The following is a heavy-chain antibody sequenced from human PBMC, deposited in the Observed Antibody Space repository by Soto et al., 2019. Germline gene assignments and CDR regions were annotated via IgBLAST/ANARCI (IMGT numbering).Heavy chain of an antibody. Sequence: QVQLVQSGAEVKKPGSSVKVSCKAFGGTFSSYAISWVRQAPGQGLEWMGGIIPIFGTANYAQKFQGRVTIIADESTSTAYMELSSVRSEDTAVYYCAGGEEGYCSGGSCYFNWFDPWGQGTLVTVSS. J-gene: IGHJ5*02. CDR1: GGTFSSYA. CDR2: IIPIFGTA. V-gene: IGHV1-69*01. D-gene: IGHD2-15*01. CDR3: AGGEEGYCSGGSCYFNWFDP.